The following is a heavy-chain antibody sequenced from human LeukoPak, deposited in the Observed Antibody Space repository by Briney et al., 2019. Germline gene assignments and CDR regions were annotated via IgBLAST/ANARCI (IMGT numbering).Heavy chain of an antibody. CDR2: INPNSGGT. D-gene: IGHD3-3*01. CDR1: GYTFTGYY. Sequence: GASVKVSCKASGYTFTGYYMHWVRQAPGQGLEWMGRINPNSGGTNYAQKFQGRVTMTRDTSISTAYMELSRWRSYDTAVYYCARDRNDFWSGYYNWFDPWGRGPLVPVSS. CDR3: ARDRNDFWSGYYNWFDP. V-gene: IGHV1-2*06. J-gene: IGHJ5*02.